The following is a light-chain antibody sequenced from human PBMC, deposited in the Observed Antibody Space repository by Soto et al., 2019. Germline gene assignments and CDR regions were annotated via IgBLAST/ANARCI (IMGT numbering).Light chain of an antibody. V-gene: IGLV2-14*01. CDR2: EVR. CDR3: SSYTSDWGV. Sequence: QSVLTQPASVSGSPGQSITISGTGTSSDVGGYDFVSWYQHHPGKAPKLIIYEVRTRPSGVSDRFSGSKSGNTASLTISGLQAEDEADYYCSSYTSDWGVFGTGTKLTV. CDR1: SSDVGGYDF. J-gene: IGLJ1*01.